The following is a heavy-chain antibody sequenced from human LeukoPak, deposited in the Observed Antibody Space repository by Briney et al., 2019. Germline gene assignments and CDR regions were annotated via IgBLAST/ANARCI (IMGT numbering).Heavy chain of an antibody. CDR1: GGSISSYY. CDR3: ARVRRHIVEGDRGMDV. CDR2: IYYSGST. D-gene: IGHD2-15*01. Sequence: SETLSLTCTVSGGSISSYYWSWIRQPPGKGLEWIGYIYYSGSTNYNPSLKSRVTISVDTSKNQFSLKLSSVTAADTAVYYCARVRRHIVEGDRGMDVWGQGTTVTVSS. V-gene: IGHV4-59*01. J-gene: IGHJ6*02.